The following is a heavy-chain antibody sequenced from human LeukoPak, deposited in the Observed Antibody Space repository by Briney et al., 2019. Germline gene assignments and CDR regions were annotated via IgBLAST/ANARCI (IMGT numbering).Heavy chain of an antibody. CDR3: ARRSGSLPDRLIDY. V-gene: IGHV4-38-2*02. Sequence: YPSETLSLTCTVSGYSISSGYYWGWIRQPPGKGLEWIGSIYHSGSTNYNPSLKRRVTISVDTSKNQFSLKLSSVTAADTAVYYCARRSGSLPDRLIDYWGQGTLVTVSS. J-gene: IGHJ4*02. D-gene: IGHD1-26*01. CDR1: GYSISSGYY. CDR2: IYHSGST.